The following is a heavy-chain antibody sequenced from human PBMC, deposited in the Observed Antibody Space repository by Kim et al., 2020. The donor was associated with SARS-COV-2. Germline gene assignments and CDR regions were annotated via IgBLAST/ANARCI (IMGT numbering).Heavy chain of an antibody. D-gene: IGHD1-26*01. V-gene: IGHV3-30*02. J-gene: IGHJ6*02. CDR3: AKDHKHVGYGMDV. Sequence: YADTVKGRFTISRDKSKNTLYLQMNSLRAEDTAVYYCAKDHKHVGYGMDVWGQGTTVTVSS.